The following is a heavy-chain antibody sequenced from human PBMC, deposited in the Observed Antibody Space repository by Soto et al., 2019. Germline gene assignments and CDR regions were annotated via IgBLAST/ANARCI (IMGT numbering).Heavy chain of an antibody. CDR3: AKDGDFWSGYHVTDYFDY. CDR2: ISGSGGST. V-gene: IGHV3-23*01. CDR1: GFTFSSYA. D-gene: IGHD3-3*01. J-gene: IGHJ4*02. Sequence: GGSLRLSCAASGFTFSSYAMSWVRQAPGKGLEWVSAISGSGGSTYYADSVKGRFTISRDNSKNTLYLQMNGLRAEDTAVYYCAKDGDFWSGYHVTDYFDYWGQGTLVTVSS.